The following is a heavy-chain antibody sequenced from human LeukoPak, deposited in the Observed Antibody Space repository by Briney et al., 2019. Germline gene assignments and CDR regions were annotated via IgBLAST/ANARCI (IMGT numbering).Heavy chain of an antibody. CDR2: IYTSGST. J-gene: IGHJ4*02. CDR3: ARGPYDFWSGYLPHYLDY. V-gene: IGHV4-61*02. CDR1: GGSISSGSYY. D-gene: IGHD3-3*01. Sequence: SQTLSLTCTVSGGSISSGSYYWSWIRQPAGKGLEWIGRIYTSGSTNYNPSLKSRVTISVDTSKNQFSLKLSSVTAADTAVYYCARGPYDFWSGYLPHYLDYWGQGTLVTVSS.